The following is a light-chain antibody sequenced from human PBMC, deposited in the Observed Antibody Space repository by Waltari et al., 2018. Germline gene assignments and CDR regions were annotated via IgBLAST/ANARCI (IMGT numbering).Light chain of an antibody. CDR2: GAS. V-gene: IGKV3-20*01. CDR1: QSVSSY. CDR3: QKYSSSPLM. J-gene: IGKJ4*02. Sequence: VILTQSPATLSFSPGERATLSCRASQSVSSYLAWYQQKPGQAPRLLIYGASTRATGIPDRFSGSGSGTEFTLTISSLEPEDFAVYYCQKYSSSPLMFGGGTKVEIK.